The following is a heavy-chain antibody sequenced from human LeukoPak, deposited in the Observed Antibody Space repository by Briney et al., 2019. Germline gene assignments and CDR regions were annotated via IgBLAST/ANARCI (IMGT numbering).Heavy chain of an antibody. CDR3: AKGGYKYDSSGHNYFDY. Sequence: GGSLRLSCTASGFTFSSYGMHWVRQAPGKGLQWVAFIHYDGSNKYYADSVKGRFTISRDNSKNTLYLQMNSLRVEDTAIYYCAKGGYKYDSSGHNYFDYWGQGTLVTVSS. V-gene: IGHV3-30*02. D-gene: IGHD3-22*01. J-gene: IGHJ4*02. CDR2: IHYDGSNK. CDR1: GFTFSSYG.